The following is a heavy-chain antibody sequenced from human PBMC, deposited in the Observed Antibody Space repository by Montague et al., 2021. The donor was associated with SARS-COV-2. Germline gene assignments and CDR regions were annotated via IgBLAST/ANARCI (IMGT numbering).Heavy chain of an antibody. V-gene: IGHV4-34*01. D-gene: IGHD4-23*01. CDR3: ARWDPQTLSLIGLRGKSASDY. CDR1: GGSFSGYY. Sequence: SETLSLTCAVYGGSFSGYYWTWIRQSPAKGQEWIAEINHSGTTNYNFNPSLRSRVTISVDTSKSQFSLKLSSVTAADTGVYYCARWDPQTLSLIGLRGKSASDYWGQGTLVTVSS. J-gene: IGHJ4*02. CDR2: INHSGTT.